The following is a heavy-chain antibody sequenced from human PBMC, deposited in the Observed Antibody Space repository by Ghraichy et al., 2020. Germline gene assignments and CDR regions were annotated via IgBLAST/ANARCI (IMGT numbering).Heavy chain of an antibody. Sequence: SETLSLTCTVSGGSISSGDYYWSWIRQPPGKGLEWIGYIYYSGSTYYNPSLKSRVTISVDTSKNQFSLKLSSVTAADTAVYYCARTYYYDSSGYYGLFDYWGQGTLVTVSS. V-gene: IGHV4-30-4*01. D-gene: IGHD3-22*01. J-gene: IGHJ4*02. CDR1: GGSISSGDYY. CDR2: IYYSGST. CDR3: ARTYYYDSSGYYGLFDY.